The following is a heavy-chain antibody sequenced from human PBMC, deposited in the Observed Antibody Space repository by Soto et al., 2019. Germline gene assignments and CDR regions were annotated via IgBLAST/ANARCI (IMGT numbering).Heavy chain of an antibody. CDR3: AKPFWVLPLSLGYCSGGSCYSAKTGDY. J-gene: IGHJ4*02. CDR1: GFTFSSYA. D-gene: IGHD2-15*01. V-gene: IGHV3-23*01. CDR2: ISGSGGST. Sequence: GGSLRLSCAASGFTFSSYAMSWVRQAPGKGLEWVSAISGSGGSTYYADSVKGRFTISRDNSKNTLYLQMNSLRAEDTAVYYCAKPFWVLPLSLGYCSGGSCYSAKTGDYWGQGTLVTVSS.